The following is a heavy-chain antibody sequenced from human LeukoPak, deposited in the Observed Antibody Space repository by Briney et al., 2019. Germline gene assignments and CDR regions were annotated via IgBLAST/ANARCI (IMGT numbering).Heavy chain of an antibody. CDR2: INPNSGGT. CDR3: ARGGPGDSSGYYLDY. D-gene: IGHD3-22*01. Sequence: ASVKVSCKASGYTFTGYYMHWVRHAPGQGLEWMGWINPNSGGTNYAQKFQGRVTMTRDTSISTAYMELSRLRSDDTAVYYCARGGPGDSSGYYLDYWGQGTLVTVSS. J-gene: IGHJ4*02. V-gene: IGHV1-2*02. CDR1: GYTFTGYY.